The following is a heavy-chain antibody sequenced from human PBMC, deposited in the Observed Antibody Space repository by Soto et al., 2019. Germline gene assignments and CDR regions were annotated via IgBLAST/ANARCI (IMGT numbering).Heavy chain of an antibody. CDR2: ISYDGSNK. Sequence: QVQLVESGGGVVQPGRSLRLSCAASGFTFSSYAMHWVRQAPGKGLEWVAVISYDGSNKYYADSVKGRFTISRDNSKNTLYLQMNSLRAEDTAVYYCASDMTTVTFDYWGQGTLVTVSS. J-gene: IGHJ4*02. V-gene: IGHV3-30-3*01. CDR3: ASDMTTVTFDY. D-gene: IGHD4-17*01. CDR1: GFTFSSYA.